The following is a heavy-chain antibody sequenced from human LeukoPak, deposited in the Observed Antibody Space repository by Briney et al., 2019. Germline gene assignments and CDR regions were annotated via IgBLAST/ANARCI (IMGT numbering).Heavy chain of an antibody. J-gene: IGHJ4*02. CDR3: ARLALWFGELLLGGNFDY. CDR1: GGSISSGTYY. D-gene: IGHD3-10*01. V-gene: IGHV4-39*01. CDR2: IYYSGST. Sequence: PSETLSLTCIVSGGSISSGTYYWGWIRQPPGKGLEWIGSIYYSGSTYYNPSLKSRVTISVDTSKNQFSLKLSSVTAADTAVYYCARLALWFGELLLGGNFDYWGQGTLVTVSS.